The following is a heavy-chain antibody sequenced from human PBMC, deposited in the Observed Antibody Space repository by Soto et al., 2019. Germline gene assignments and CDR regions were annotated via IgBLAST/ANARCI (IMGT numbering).Heavy chain of an antibody. Sequence: PGGSLRLSCAASGFTFSSYGMHWVRQAPGKGLEWVAVISYDGSNKYYADSVKGRFTISRDNSKNTLYLQMNSLRAEDTAVYYCAKTRPENSYVTIPWGQGTLVTVSS. V-gene: IGHV3-30*18. J-gene: IGHJ5*02. CDR2: ISYDGSNK. D-gene: IGHD5-18*01. CDR3: AKTRPENSYVTIP. CDR1: GFTFSSYG.